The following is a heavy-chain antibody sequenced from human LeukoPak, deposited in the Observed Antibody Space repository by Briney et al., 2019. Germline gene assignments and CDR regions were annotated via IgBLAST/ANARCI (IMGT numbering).Heavy chain of an antibody. CDR2: INPNSGGT. Sequence: ASVKVSCKASGYTFTGYYMHWVRQAPGQGLEWMGWINPNSGGTNYAQKFQGRVTMTRDTSISTAYMELSRLRSDDTAVYYCARVGARYSGSYYPGYWGQGTLVTVSS. D-gene: IGHD1-26*01. CDR1: GYTFTGYY. CDR3: ARVGARYSGSYYPGY. J-gene: IGHJ4*02. V-gene: IGHV1-2*02.